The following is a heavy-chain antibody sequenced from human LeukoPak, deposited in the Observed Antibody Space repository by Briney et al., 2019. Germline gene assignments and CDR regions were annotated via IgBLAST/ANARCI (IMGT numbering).Heavy chain of an antibody. V-gene: IGHV1-3*01. Sequence: ASVTVSCKASGYTFTSYYMHWVRPAPGQGLELLGWVSAANNPEYSQKFQGRVVITRDASATTSYLELNSLRSEDTAVYYCAMSVEMPPIPSFDYWGQGTLVTVSS. CDR1: GYTFTSYY. D-gene: IGHD5-24*01. CDR3: AMSVEMPPIPSFDY. J-gene: IGHJ4*02. CDR2: VSAANNP.